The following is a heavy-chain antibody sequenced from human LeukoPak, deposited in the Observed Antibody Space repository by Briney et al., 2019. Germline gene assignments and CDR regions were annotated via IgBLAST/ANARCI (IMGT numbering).Heavy chain of an antibody. D-gene: IGHD6-13*01. V-gene: IGHV1-2*04. CDR3: ARGSIAAAGTNYGMDV. CDR2: INPNSGGT. CDR1: GYTFTGYY. J-gene: IGHJ6*04. Sequence: ASVKVSCKASGYTFTGYYMHWVRQAPGQGLEWMGWINPNSGGTNYAQKFQGWVTMTRDTSISTAYMELSRLGSDDTAVYYCARGSIAAAGTNYGMDVWGKGTTVTVSS.